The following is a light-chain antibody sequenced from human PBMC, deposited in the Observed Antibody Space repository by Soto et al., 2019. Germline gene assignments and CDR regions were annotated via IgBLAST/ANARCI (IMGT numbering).Light chain of an antibody. CDR2: HTS. V-gene: IGKV3-11*01. CDR3: HQRQSWPRT. J-gene: IGKJ1*01. CDR1: QTVNSR. Sequence: EIVLTQSPATLSSSPGERATLSCRASQTVNSRLAWYQHEPGQAPRLLIYHTSNRATGIPARFSGGGSGTDFTLTISSLEPEDFAVYYCHQRQSWPRTFGQGTKVDIK.